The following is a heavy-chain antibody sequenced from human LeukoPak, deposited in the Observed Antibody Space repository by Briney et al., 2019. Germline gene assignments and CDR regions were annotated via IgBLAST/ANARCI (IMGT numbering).Heavy chain of an antibody. CDR2: INHSGRT. Sequence: SETLSFTCAVYGVSFSGYYWSWLRPPPGKGLEGFGEINHSGRTYYNTSLRSRATISVDTTKTDFSLKVRYMSAADTAVYYCARVPGVYYDSLTGYGSGWFDPWSQGTLVTVSS. J-gene: IGHJ5*02. CDR3: ARVPGVYYDSLTGYGSGWFDP. V-gene: IGHV4-34*01. D-gene: IGHD3-9*01. CDR1: GVSFSGYY.